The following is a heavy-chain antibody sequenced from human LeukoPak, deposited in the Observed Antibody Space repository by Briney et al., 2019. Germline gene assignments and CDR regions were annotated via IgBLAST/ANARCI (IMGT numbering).Heavy chain of an antibody. J-gene: IGHJ6*02. V-gene: IGHV4-59*01. CDR2: IYYSGST. CDR1: GGSISSYY. D-gene: IGHD2-21*02. CDR3: ARDTAYCGGDCWGMDV. Sequence: PSETLSLTCTVSGGSISSYYWSWIRQPPGKGLEWIGYIYYSGSTNYNPSLKSRVTISVDTSKNQFSLKLSSVTAADTAVYYCARDTAYCGGDCWGMDVWGQGTTVTVSS.